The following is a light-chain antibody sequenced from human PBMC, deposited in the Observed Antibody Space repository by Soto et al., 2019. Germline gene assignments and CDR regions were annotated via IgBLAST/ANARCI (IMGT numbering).Light chain of an antibody. CDR1: SSDVGAYNL. V-gene: IGLV2-23*01. CDR3: CSYAGSRTFV. Sequence: QSALTQPASVSGSPEQSITISCTGNSSDVGAYNLVSWYQQHPGKAPKLIIYEGSKRPSGISHRFSGSKSDNTASLTISGLRAEDEAHYHCCSYAGSRTFVFGGGTQLTVL. J-gene: IGLJ7*01. CDR2: EGS.